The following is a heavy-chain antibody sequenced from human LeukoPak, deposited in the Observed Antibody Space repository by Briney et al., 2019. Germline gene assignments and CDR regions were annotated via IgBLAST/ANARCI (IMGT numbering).Heavy chain of an antibody. J-gene: IGHJ5*02. V-gene: IGHV3-20*01. CDR3: ARDLALGWFDP. CDR1: GFTFDDYG. D-gene: IGHD1-26*01. CDR2: INWNGGST. Sequence: GGSLRLSCAASGFTFDDYGMSWVRQAPGKGLEWVSGINWNGGSTGYADSVKGRFTISRDNAKNSLYLQMNSLRAEDTALYHCARDLALGWFDPWGQGTLVPVSS.